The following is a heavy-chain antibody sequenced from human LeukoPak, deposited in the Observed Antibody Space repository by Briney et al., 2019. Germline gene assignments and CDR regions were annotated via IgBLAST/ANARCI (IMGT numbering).Heavy chain of an antibody. CDR3: AKEGPYGLYYFDY. Sequence: GGSLRLSCAASGFTFSSYAMHWVRQAPGKGLEWVAVISYDGSNKYYADSVKGRFTISRDNSKNTLYLQMNSLRAEDTAVYYCAKEGPYGLYYFDYWGQGTLVTVSS. D-gene: IGHD3-10*01. CDR1: GFTFSSYA. J-gene: IGHJ4*02. CDR2: ISYDGSNK. V-gene: IGHV3-30-3*01.